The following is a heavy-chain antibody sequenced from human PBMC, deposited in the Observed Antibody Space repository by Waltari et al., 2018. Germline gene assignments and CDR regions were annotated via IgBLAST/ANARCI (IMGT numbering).Heavy chain of an antibody. CDR2: IYHSGAT. CDR1: GVSISRGDH. J-gene: IGHJ4*02. D-gene: IGHD6-19*01. CDR3: ARHYPGFEVGGLNY. Sequence: QVQLQESGPALVKPSEPLSLTCAVSGVSISRGDHWGWIRQPPGKGLEWITSIYHSGATYYNPSLKSRVAILVDTSKNQFSLKLRSVTAADTAVYFCARHYPGFEVGGLNYWGQGNPVTVSS. V-gene: IGHV4-38-2*01.